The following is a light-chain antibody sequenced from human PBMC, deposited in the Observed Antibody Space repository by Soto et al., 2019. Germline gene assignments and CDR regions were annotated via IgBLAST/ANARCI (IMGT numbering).Light chain of an antibody. CDR3: MQATQSHWT. V-gene: IGKV2-24*01. J-gene: IGKJ1*01. CDR2: KVS. CDR1: QSPLHSHGNTY. Sequence: IAMTQTPLSSPVTLGQAASISCRSSQSPLHSHGNTYLSWFQQRPGQPPRLLIYKVSDRFSGVPDRFSGSGAGTDFTLTISRVEAEDVGIYYCMQATQSHWTFGQGTKVDIK.